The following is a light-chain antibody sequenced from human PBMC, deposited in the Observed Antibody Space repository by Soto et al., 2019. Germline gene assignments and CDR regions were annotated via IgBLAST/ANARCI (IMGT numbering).Light chain of an antibody. J-gene: IGKJ2*01. CDR2: AAS. Sequence: EIVLTQSPGTLSLSPGERATLSCRASQSISSSYLAWYQQKPGQAPRLLIYAASSRATGIPDRFSGSGSGTDFTLTISRLDPEEFAVYYCQQYASASYTCGQGTQLAIK. V-gene: IGKV3-20*01. CDR1: QSISSSY. CDR3: QQYASASYT.